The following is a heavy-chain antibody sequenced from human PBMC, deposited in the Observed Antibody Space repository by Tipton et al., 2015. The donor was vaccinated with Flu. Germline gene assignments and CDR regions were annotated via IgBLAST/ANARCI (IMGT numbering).Heavy chain of an antibody. D-gene: IGHD3-22*01. CDR1: GFTFSSYA. Sequence: SLRLSCAASGFTFSSYAMHWVRQAPGKGLEWVAVISYDGSNKYYADSVKGRFTISRDNSKNTLYLQMNSLRAEDTAVYYCARGGGYDSSGYPSYYYGMDVWGRGTTVTVSS. CDR2: ISYDGSNK. J-gene: IGHJ6*02. CDR3: ARGGGYDSSGYPSYYYGMDV. V-gene: IGHV3-30-3*01.